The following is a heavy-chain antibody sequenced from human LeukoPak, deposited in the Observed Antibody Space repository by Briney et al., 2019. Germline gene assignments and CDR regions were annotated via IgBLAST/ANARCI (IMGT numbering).Heavy chain of an antibody. Sequence: PSETLSLTCTVSGGSISSYYWSWIRQPPGKGLEWIGYIYYSGSTNYNPSLKSRVTISVDTSKNQISLKLSSVTAADTAVYYCARWSEDIVATIGFDYWGQGTLVTVSS. D-gene: IGHD5-12*01. CDR1: GGSISSYY. CDR3: ARWSEDIVATIGFDY. J-gene: IGHJ4*02. CDR2: IYYSGST. V-gene: IGHV4-59*01.